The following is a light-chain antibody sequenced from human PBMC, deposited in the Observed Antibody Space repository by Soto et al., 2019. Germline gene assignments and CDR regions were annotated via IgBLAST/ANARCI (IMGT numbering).Light chain of an antibody. CDR3: AAWDDSLNGPVV. CDR1: SSNIGRNF. J-gene: IGLJ2*01. Sequence: QSVLIQPPSASGTPGQRVTISCSGSSSNIGRNFVYWYQQFPGTAPKLLISRNYERPSGVPDRFSGSKSGSSASLAISGLRSEDEADYYCAAWDDSLNGPVVFGGGTKLTVL. CDR2: RNY. V-gene: IGLV1-47*01.